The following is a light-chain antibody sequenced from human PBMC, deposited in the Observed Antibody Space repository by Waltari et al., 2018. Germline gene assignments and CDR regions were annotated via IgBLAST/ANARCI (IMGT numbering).Light chain of an antibody. V-gene: IGKV3-11*01. CDR2: DAS. J-gene: IGKJ4*01. CDR1: QGVSSY. CDR3: QQRTNWRSVS. Sequence: EIVLTQSPATLSLSPGERATLSCRASQGVSSYLAWYQQKPGQAPTLLIYDASNRATGIPARFSGSGSGTDFTLTISSLEPEDFAVYYCQQRTNWRSVSFGGGTKVEIK.